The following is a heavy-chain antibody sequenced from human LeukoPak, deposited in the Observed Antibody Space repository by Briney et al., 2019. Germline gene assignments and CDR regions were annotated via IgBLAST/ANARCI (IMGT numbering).Heavy chain of an antibody. CDR3: ARSYSGYDYLDY. V-gene: IGHV5-10-1*01. D-gene: IGHD5-12*01. Sequence: GESLRISCKGSGYSFTSYWITWVRQMPGKGLEWMGRIDPSDSYTNYSPSFQGHITISADKSISTAYLQWSSLKASDTAMYYCARSYSGYDYLDYWGQGTLVTVSS. J-gene: IGHJ4*02. CDR1: GYSFTSYW. CDR2: IDPSDSYT.